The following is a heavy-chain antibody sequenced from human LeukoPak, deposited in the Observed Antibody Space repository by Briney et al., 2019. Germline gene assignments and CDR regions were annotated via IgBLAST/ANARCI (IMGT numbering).Heavy chain of an antibody. J-gene: IGHJ5*02. Sequence: SETLSLTCTVSGGSLSSGDYYWSWIRQPPGKGLEWIGYIYYSGSTYYNPSLKSRVTISVDTSKNQFSLKLSSVTAADTAVYYCARVNLIDTAMASYNWFDPWGQGTLVTVSS. CDR3: ARVNLIDTAMASYNWFDP. D-gene: IGHD5-18*01. V-gene: IGHV4-30-4*08. CDR1: GGSLSSGDYY. CDR2: IYYSGST.